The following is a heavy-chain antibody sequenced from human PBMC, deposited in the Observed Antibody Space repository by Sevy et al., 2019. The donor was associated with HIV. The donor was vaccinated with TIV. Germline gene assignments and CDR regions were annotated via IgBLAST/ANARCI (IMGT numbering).Heavy chain of an antibody. CDR1: EFTFSSYS. J-gene: IGHJ6*03. CDR3: ARGNYDYVKGYMDV. CDR2: ISRSSSSI. D-gene: IGHD3-16*01. V-gene: IGHV3-48*02. Sequence: GGSLRLSCAASEFTFSSYSMNWVRQAPGKGLEWVAYISRSSSSIYYVDSVKGLFTISRDNAKNSLYLQMNSLRDEDTAVYYCARGNYDYVKGYMDVWGKGTTVTVSS.